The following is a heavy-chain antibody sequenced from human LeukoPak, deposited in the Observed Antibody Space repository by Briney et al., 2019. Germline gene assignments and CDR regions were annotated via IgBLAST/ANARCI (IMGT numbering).Heavy chain of an antibody. V-gene: IGHV4-34*01. D-gene: IGHD3-16*01. CDR1: GFTFSSYG. CDR3: ARGPYLGWGLRFDP. CDR2: ISHSGST. Sequence: GTLRLSCAASGFTFSSYGMSWVRQPPGKGLEWIGEISHSGSTNYNPSLKSRVTISLDTSKNQFSLKLSPVTAADTAIYYCARGPYLGWGLRFDPWGQGTLVTVSS. J-gene: IGHJ5*02.